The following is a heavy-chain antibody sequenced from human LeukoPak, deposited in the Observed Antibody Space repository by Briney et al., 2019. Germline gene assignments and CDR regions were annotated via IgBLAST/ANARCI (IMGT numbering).Heavy chain of an antibody. D-gene: IGHD6-13*01. CDR2: IIPIFGTA. V-gene: IGHV1-69*05. CDR3: ARLAAGETYFDY. J-gene: IGHJ4*02. Sequence: SVKVSCKASGGTFSSYAISWVRQAPGQGLEWMGGIIPIFGTANYAQKFQGRVTITTDESTSTAYMELSSLRSEDTAVYYCARLAAGETYFDYWGQGTLVTVSS. CDR1: GGTFSSYA.